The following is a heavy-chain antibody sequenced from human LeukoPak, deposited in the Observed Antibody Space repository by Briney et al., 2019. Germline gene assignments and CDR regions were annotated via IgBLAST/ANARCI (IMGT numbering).Heavy chain of an antibody. V-gene: IGHV3-7*01. CDR3: ARRSYGSGTYYHNY. CDR2: IKQDGSEK. CDR1: GFTLSSYW. Sequence: GCSLTLSCAASGFTLSSYWMTWLRQAPWKGPEELANIKQDGSEKYYVDSVKGRFTISRDNAKNSLYLQMNSLRAEDTAVYFCARRSYGSGTYYHNYWGQGTLVTVSS. J-gene: IGHJ4*02. D-gene: IGHD3-10*01.